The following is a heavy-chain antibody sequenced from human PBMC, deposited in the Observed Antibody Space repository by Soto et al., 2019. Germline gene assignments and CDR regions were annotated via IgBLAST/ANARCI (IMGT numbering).Heavy chain of an antibody. V-gene: IGHV3-30*18. Sequence: VQLLESGGGLIQPWGSLRLSCAASGFTFSYGIHWLRQAPGKGLEWVAYISYYSSNKFYGDSVKGRFTISRDNSKNTQFLQINSLRAKDTAVYYCAKLVIRYCSGNNCDDYWRQGTLVAVSS. J-gene: IGHJ4*02. CDR1: GFTFSYG. D-gene: IGHD2-15*01. CDR3: AKLVIRYCSGNNCDDY. CDR2: ISYYSSNK.